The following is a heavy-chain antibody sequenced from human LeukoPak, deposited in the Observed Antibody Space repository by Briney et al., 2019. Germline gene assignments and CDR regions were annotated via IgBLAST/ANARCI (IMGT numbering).Heavy chain of an antibody. D-gene: IGHD3-22*01. CDR1: GYSFTTYW. J-gene: IGHJ4*02. CDR3: ARREYYYDSTGYYFRGPGQFDL. CDR2: IYPGDSDT. V-gene: IGHV5-51*01. Sequence: GESLKISCKGSGYSFTTYWIGWVRQMPGKGLEWMGIIYPGDSDTRYSPSFQGHVTISADKSLSTAYLQWSSLEASDTAMYYCARREYYYDSTGYYFRGPGQFDLWGQGTLVTVSS.